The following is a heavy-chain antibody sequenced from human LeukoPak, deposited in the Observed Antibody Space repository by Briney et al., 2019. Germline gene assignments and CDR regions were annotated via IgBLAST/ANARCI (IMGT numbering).Heavy chain of an antibody. V-gene: IGHV4-39*01. CDR2: IYYSGNS. CDR3: ASNLSGYNSFDY. J-gene: IGHJ4*02. D-gene: IGHD5-12*01. Sequence: SETLSLTCTVSGGSISSTNYYWAWIRQPPGKGLEWIGTIYYSGNSYYNPSLKSRVTISVDTSKNKFALKLDSVTAADTAVYYCASNLSGYNSFDYWGQGTLVTVSS. CDR1: GGSISSTNYY.